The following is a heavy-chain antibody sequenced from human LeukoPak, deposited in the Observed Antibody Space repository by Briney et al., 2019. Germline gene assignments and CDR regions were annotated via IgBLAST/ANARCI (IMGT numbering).Heavy chain of an antibody. V-gene: IGHV3-23*01. J-gene: IGHJ4*02. CDR3: ARRGSGYHLDY. CDR1: GFTFSSYG. Sequence: PGGSLRLSCAASGFTFSSYGMSWVRQAPGKGLEWVSAISGSGGSTYYADSVKGRFTISRDNAKNSLYLQMNSLRAEDTAVYYCARRGSGYHLDYWGQGTLVTVSS. D-gene: IGHD3-22*01. CDR2: ISGSGGST.